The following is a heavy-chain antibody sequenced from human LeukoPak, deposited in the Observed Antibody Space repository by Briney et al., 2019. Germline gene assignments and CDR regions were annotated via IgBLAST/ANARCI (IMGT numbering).Heavy chain of an antibody. J-gene: IGHJ4*02. D-gene: IGHD6-19*01. CDR1: GFTFSSYW. CDR3: ARDVGSSGWYTFDY. CDR2: IKQDESEK. Sequence: GGSLRLSCVASGFTFSSYWMAWVRQAPGKGLEWVANIKQDESEKNYVDSVKGRFTISRDNAKNSLFLQMNSLRVEDTAVYYCARDVGSSGWYTFDYWGQGTLVTVSS. V-gene: IGHV3-7*01.